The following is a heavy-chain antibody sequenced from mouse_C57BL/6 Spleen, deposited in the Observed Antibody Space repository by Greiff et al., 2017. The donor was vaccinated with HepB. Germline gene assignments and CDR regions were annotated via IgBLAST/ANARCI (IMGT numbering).Heavy chain of an antibody. CDR1: GYAFTNYL. D-gene: IGHD1-1*01. CDR3: ARRAYGNAMDY. CDR2: INPGSGGT. J-gene: IGHJ4*01. Sequence: VKLQESGAELVRPGTSVKVSCKASGYAFTNYLIEWVKQRPGQGLEWIGVINPGSGGTNYNEKFKGKATLTADKSSSTAYMQLSSLTSEDSAVYFCARRAYGNAMDYWGQGTSVTVSS. V-gene: IGHV1-54*01.